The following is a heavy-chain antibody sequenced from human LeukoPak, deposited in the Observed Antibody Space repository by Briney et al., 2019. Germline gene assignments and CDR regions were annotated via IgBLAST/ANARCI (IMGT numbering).Heavy chain of an antibody. CDR3: TRDPLWEWLSTGRYFQH. V-gene: IGHV3-21*01. J-gene: IGHJ1*01. D-gene: IGHD3-3*01. CDR2: ISSSGSYI. CDR1: GFTFSSYS. Sequence: GSLRLSCAASGFTFSSYSMNWVRQAPGKRLEWVSSISSSGSYIYYADSVKGRFTISRDNAKNSLYLQMNSLRAEDTAVYYCTRDPLWEWLSTGRYFQHWGQGTLVTVSS.